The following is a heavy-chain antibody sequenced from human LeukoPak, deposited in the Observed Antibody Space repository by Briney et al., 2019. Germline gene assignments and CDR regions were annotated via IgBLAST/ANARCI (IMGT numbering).Heavy chain of an antibody. D-gene: IGHD3-22*01. V-gene: IGHV3-21*04. CDR2: FSTSSIYI. Sequence: RGSLRLSWAASGFTFSSYSMNWVRQAPGKGLEWVSFFSTSSIYIYYADSVKGRFTISRDNSKNTLYLQMNSLRAEDTAVYYCAKDFPYYYDTSGYYQDSWGQETLVTVSS. CDR1: GFTFSSYS. J-gene: IGHJ4*02. CDR3: AKDFPYYYDTSGYYQDS.